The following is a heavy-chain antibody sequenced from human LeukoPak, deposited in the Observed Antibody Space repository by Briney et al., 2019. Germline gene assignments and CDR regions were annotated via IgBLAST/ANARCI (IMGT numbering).Heavy chain of an antibody. CDR3: AKGSMRGVINAYLDN. CDR1: GFTFSSYG. V-gene: IGHV3-30*18. Sequence: GGSLRLSWAASGFTFSSYGMHWVRQAPGKWLEWVAVISYDGSNKYYADCVKGRFTISRDNSKNTLFLQMNSLRAEDTAVYYCAKGSMRGVINAYLDNWGQGTLVTVSS. D-gene: IGHD3-10*01. CDR2: ISYDGSNK. J-gene: IGHJ4*02.